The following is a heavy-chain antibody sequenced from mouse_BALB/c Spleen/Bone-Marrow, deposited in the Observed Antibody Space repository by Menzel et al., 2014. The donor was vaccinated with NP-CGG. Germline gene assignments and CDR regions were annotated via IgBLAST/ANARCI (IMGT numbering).Heavy chain of an antibody. J-gene: IGHJ4*01. CDR2: IDPSDSET. CDR1: GYSFTSYW. D-gene: IGHD2-4*01. V-gene: IGHV1S126*01. Sequence: QVQLKQSGPQLVRPGASVKISCKASGYSFTSYWMHWVKQRPGQGLEWIGMIDPSDSETSLNQKFKDKATLTVDKSSSTAYMQLSSPTSEDSAVYYCARSRLRRTFYAMDYWGQGTSVTVSS. CDR3: ARSRLRRTFYAMDY.